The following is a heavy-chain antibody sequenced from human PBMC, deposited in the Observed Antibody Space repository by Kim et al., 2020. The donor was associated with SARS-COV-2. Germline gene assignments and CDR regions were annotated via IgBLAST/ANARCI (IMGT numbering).Heavy chain of an antibody. Sequence: GESLKISCEGSGYTFTNYWIAWVRQMPGKGLEWMGIVYPGDFDTRYSPSFQGQVTISADKSISIASLQWSSLKASDTAVYYCARHRSGFSSGWGGLDVWGQGTTVTVSS. J-gene: IGHJ6*02. CDR2: VYPGDFDT. CDR3: ARHRSGFSSGWGGLDV. D-gene: IGHD6-19*01. V-gene: IGHV5-51*01. CDR1: GYTFTNYW.